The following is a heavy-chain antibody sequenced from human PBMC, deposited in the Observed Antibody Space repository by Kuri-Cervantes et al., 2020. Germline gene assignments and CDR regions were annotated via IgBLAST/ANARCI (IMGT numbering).Heavy chain of an antibody. D-gene: IGHD3-10*01. CDR3: ARGRGYYYYYMDV. CDR1: GGSFSGYY. V-gene: IGHV4-34*01. CDR2: INHSGST. Sequence: GSLRLSCAVYGGSFSGYYWSWIRQPPGKGLEWIGEINHSGSTNYNPSLKSRVTISVDTSKNQLSLKLSSVTAADTAVYYCARGRGYYYYYMDVWGKGTPVTVSS. J-gene: IGHJ6*03.